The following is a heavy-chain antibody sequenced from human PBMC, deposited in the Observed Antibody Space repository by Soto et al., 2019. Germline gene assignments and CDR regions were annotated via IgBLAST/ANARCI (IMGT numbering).Heavy chain of an antibody. CDR2: IGTAGDT. Sequence: PGGSLRLSCAASGFTFSSYDMHWVRQATGKGLEWVSAIGTAGDTYYPGSVKGRFTISRENAKNSLYLQMNSLRAGDKAVYYCARGLQANYYYYYGMDVWGQGTTVTVSS. J-gene: IGHJ6*02. CDR3: ARGLQANYYYYYGMDV. CDR1: GFTFSSYD. D-gene: IGHD4-4*01. V-gene: IGHV3-13*01.